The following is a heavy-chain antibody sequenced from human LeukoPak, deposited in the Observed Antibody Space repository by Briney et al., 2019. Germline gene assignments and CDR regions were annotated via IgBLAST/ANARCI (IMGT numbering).Heavy chain of an antibody. Sequence: GGSLRLSCAASGFTFSSYAMTWVRQAPGKGLEWVSAISASGGSTYYADSVKGRFTISRDNSKNTLYLQMNSLRAEDTAVYYCASSQYSSSRYYYYYMDVWGKGTTVTISS. D-gene: IGHD6-13*01. V-gene: IGHV3-23*01. J-gene: IGHJ6*03. CDR2: ISASGGST. CDR3: ASSQYSSSRYYYYYMDV. CDR1: GFTFSSYA.